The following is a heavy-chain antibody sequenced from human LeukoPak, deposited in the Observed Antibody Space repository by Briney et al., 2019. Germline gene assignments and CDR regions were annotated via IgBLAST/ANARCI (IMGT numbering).Heavy chain of an antibody. CDR2: ISGSGGST. D-gene: IGHD4-23*01. Sequence: GGSLRLSCAASGFTFSSYGMSWVRQAPGKGLEWVSAISGSGGSTYYADSVKGRFTIPRDISKNTLYLQMSSLRAEDTAVYYCARRAGGYSHPYGYWGQGVLVTVSS. J-gene: IGHJ4*02. CDR1: GFTFSSYG. V-gene: IGHV3-23*01. CDR3: ARRAGGYSHPYGY.